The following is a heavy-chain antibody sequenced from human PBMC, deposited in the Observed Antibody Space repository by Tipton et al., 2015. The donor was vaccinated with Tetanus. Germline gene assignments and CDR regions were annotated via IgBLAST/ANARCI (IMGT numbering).Heavy chain of an antibody. V-gene: IGHV3-NL1*01. J-gene: IGHJ6*02. CDR1: GFTFSSYA. CDR3: ARDLEVTNFYYYYGMDV. Sequence: SLRLSCAASGFTFSSYAMHWVRQAPGKGLEWVSLIYGGGVTYYADSVKGRFTISRDNSKNTVYLQMNSLRVEDTAVYYCARDLEVTNFYYYYGMDVGGQGTTVTVSS. D-gene: IGHD4-17*01. CDR2: IYGGGVT.